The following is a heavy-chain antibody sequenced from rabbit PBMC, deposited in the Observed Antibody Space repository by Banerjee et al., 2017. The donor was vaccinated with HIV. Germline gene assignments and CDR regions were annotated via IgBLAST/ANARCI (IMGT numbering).Heavy chain of an antibody. CDR3: AREHSYTDYGDFNL. V-gene: IGHV1S40*01. Sequence: QSLEESGGDLVKPGASLTLTCTASGFSFSSRCYMCWVRQAPGKGLEWIACIYTAYSDNTYYASWAKGRFTISKTSSTTVTLQMTSLTAADTATYFCAREHSYTDYGDFNLWGPGTLVTVS. CDR2: IYTAYSDNT. CDR1: GFSFSSRCY. J-gene: IGHJ4*01. D-gene: IGHD2-1*01.